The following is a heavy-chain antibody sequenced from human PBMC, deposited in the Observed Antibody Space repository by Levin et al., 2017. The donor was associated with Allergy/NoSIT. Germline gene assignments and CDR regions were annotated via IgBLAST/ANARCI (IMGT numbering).Heavy chain of an antibody. CDR1: GFTFNNYW. Sequence: PVASVKVSCAASGFTFNNYWMSWLRLSPGKGLEWVANIKPDGSDKYYADSVNGRFTISRDNAKNSLYLQVISLRVEDTAVYYCARSPTYSSGSVFDYWGQGTLVTVFS. J-gene: IGHJ4*02. CDR3: ARSPTYSSGSVFDY. CDR2: IKPDGSDK. D-gene: IGHD6-19*01. V-gene: IGHV3-7*03.